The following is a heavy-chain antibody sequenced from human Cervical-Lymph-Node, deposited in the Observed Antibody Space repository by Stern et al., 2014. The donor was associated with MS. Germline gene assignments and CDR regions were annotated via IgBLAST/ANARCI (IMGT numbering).Heavy chain of an antibody. CDR1: GASVSSGSYY. J-gene: IGHJ6*02. V-gene: IGHV4-39*01. CDR2: VYYTGTP. Sequence: QVQLQESGPGLVKPSETLSLTCTVSGASVSSGSYYWGWIRQSPGKRLEWIGYVYYTGTPYSNPSLSSRVTISVATSNNHFFRTLSSVTATDTAVYYCARHDQFLGGMDVWGQGTTVTVSS. CDR3: ARHDQFLGGMDV. D-gene: IGHD3-3*01.